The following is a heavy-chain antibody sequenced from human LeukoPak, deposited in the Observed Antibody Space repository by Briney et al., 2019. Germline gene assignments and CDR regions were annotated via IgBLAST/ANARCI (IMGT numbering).Heavy chain of an antibody. CDR2: ISESGGDT. J-gene: IGHJ4*02. CDR3: AKVGRLYYYGSGNFDY. CDR1: EFTFSSYA. D-gene: IGHD3-10*01. Sequence: GRSLRLSCAASEFTFSSYAMSWVRQAPGKGLEWVSTISESGGDTYYADSVKGRFTISRDNAKNSLYLQMNSLSTEDTAFYYCAKVGRLYYYGSGNFDYWGQGTLVTVSS. V-gene: IGHV3-23*01.